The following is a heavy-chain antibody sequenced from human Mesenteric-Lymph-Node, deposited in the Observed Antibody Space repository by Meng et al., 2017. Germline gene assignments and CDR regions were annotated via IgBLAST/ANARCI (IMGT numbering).Heavy chain of an antibody. CDR1: GFSLSNARMG. Sequence: SGPTLVKPTETLTLTCTVSGFSLSNARMGVSWIRQPPGKALEWLAHIFSNDEKSYSTSLKSRLTISKDTSKSQVVLTMTNMDPVDTATYYCARSGSWSYYYYYGMDVWGQGTTVTVSS. J-gene: IGHJ6*02. CDR2: IFSNDEK. D-gene: IGHD6-13*01. V-gene: IGHV2-26*01. CDR3: ARSGSWSYYYYYGMDV.